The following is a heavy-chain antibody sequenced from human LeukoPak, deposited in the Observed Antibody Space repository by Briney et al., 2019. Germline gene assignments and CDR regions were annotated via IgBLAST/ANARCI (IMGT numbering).Heavy chain of an antibody. CDR1: GGSISTGYNY. V-gene: IGHV4-61*02. J-gene: IGHJ6*03. D-gene: IGHD6-13*01. Sequence: SETLSLTCTVSGGSISTGYNYWSWVRQPAGKGLQWIGRVDTSGITNYNPSLKSRVAISIDTSKNQFSLKLSSVTAADTAVYYCARDKTAIAADYYYYYYFVDVWGTGTTVTISS. CDR2: VDTSGIT. CDR3: ARDKTAIAADYYYYYYFVDV.